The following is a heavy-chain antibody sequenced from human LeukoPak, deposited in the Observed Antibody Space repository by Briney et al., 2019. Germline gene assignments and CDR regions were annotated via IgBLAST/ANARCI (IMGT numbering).Heavy chain of an antibody. CDR3: ATGSEMVRASNGMDV. CDR1: GFTVSGNY. Sequence: PGGSLRLSCAASGFTVSGNYMSWVRQPPGKGLEWIGEIYHSGSTNYNPSLKSRVTISVDKSKNQFSLKLSSVTAADTAVYYCATGSEMVRASNGMDVWGQGTTVTVSS. CDR2: IYHSGST. J-gene: IGHJ6*02. D-gene: IGHD3-10*01. V-gene: IGHV4-4*02.